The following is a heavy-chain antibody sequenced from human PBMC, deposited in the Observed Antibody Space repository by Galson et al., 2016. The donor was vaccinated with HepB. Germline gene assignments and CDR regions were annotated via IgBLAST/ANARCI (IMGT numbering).Heavy chain of an antibody. CDR3: ARVSVFCSNGFCFTTAFDI. CDR1: GGSLSGYY. V-gene: IGHV4-34*01. CDR2: INLPGSA. Sequence: LSLTCAVSGGSLSGYYWSWLRQPPGKGLEWIGEINLPGSANYNPSLKSRVTISIDTYKNQFSLRQTSVTAADTSVYYCARVSVFCSNGFCFTTAFDIWGQGTMVTLSS. D-gene: IGHD2-8*01. J-gene: IGHJ3*02.